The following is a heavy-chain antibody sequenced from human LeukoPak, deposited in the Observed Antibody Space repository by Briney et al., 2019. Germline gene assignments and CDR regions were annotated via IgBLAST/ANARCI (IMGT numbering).Heavy chain of an antibody. Sequence: GGSLRLSCAAPGFTFSDYYMSWIRQSPGKGLEWVSYISTSSSNIYYADSVKGRFTISRDNAKNSLFLQMNSLRAEDTAVYYCARDWYRYCSSSSCYMFDYWGQGTLVTVSS. CDR3: ARDWYRYCSSSSCYMFDY. CDR1: GFTFSDYY. D-gene: IGHD2-2*02. V-gene: IGHV3-11*01. CDR2: ISTSSSNI. J-gene: IGHJ4*02.